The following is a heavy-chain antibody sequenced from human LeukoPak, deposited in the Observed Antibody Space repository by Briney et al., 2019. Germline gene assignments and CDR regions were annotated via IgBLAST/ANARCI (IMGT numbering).Heavy chain of an antibody. CDR1: GGSISSGDYY. Sequence: SQTLSLTCTVSGGSISSGDYYWSWIRQPPGKGLEWIGYIYYSGSTYYNPSLKSRVTISVDTSKNQLSLKLSSVTAADTAVYYCAKDGAPYSTGWYYWGQGTLVTVSS. CDR2: IYYSGST. J-gene: IGHJ4*02. D-gene: IGHD6-19*01. CDR3: AKDGAPYSTGWYY. V-gene: IGHV4-30-4*01.